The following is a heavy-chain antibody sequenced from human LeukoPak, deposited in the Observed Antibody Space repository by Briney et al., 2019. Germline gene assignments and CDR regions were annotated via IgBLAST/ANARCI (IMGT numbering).Heavy chain of an antibody. CDR1: GFTFSSYS. V-gene: IGHV3-21*01. D-gene: IGHD3-10*01. J-gene: IGHJ4*02. Sequence: GGPLRLSCAASGFTFSSYSMNWVRQAPGKGLEWVSSISSSSSYIYYADSVKGRFTISRDNAKNSLYLQMNSLRAEDTAVYYCARDALWFGESGLDYWGQGTLVTVSS. CDR3: ARDALWFGESGLDY. CDR2: ISSSSSYI.